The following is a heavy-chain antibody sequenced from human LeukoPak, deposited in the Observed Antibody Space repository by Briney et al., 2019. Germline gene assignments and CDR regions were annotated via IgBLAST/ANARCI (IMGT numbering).Heavy chain of an antibody. Sequence: SETLSLTCTVSGVSINSHYWSWIRQPPGKGLEWIGFIYDSGSADYKSSLKSRVTMTVDTSKNQFSLKLNSVSAADTDVYYCARVLQNYYHMDVWGKGTTVTVSS. CDR1: GVSINSHY. J-gene: IGHJ6*03. CDR2: IYDSGSA. V-gene: IGHV4-59*11. CDR3: ARVLQNYYHMDV. D-gene: IGHD3-3*01.